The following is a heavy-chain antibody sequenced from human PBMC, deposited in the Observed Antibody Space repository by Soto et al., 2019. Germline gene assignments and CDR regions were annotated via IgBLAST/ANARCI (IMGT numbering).Heavy chain of an antibody. CDR2: IYYSGST. D-gene: IGHD3-22*01. CDR1: GFSLSNSIYC. V-gene: IGHV4-39*07. J-gene: IGHJ5*02. Sequence: SETPSLSCSVSGFSLSNSIYCWGWIRPPPGKGLEWIGSIYYSGSTYYNPSLKSRLTISLDTSENQFSLKLTSVTAADTAMHYSARARQYYDCDFAPWGQGTLVTVSS. CDR3: ARARQYYDCDFAP.